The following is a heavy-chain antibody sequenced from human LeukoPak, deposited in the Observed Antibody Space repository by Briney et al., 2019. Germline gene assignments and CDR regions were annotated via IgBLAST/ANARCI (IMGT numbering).Heavy chain of an antibody. CDR3: ARSGGPDYYDSSAFDI. Sequence: SSETLSLTCAVSGGSISSGGYSWSWIRQPPGKGLEWIGYIYHSGSTYYNPSLKSRVTISLDTSKNQFSLKLSSVTAADTAVFYCARSGGPDYYDSSAFDIWGQGTMVTVSS. J-gene: IGHJ3*02. CDR2: IYHSGST. D-gene: IGHD3-22*01. CDR1: GGSISSGGYS. V-gene: IGHV4-30-2*01.